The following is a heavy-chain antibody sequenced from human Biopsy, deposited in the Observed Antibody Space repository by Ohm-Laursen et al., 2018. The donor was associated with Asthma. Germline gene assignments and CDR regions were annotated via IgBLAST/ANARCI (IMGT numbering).Heavy chain of an antibody. D-gene: IGHD3-9*01. J-gene: IGHJ4*02. CDR1: GFVFRSHA. CDR3: AKRRGCRDLTDFGH. Sequence: SLRLSCSATGFVFRSHAMHWVRQAPGKGLEWVAVVSYDGGVAHYADSMKGRFTISRDNAKSTLYLQMNRLRTDDTAVYYCAKRRGCRDLTDFGHWGQGTLVTVSS. V-gene: IGHV3-30*18. CDR2: VSYDGGVA.